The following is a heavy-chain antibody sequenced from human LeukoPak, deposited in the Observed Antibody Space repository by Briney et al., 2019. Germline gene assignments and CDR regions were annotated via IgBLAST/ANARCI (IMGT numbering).Heavy chain of an antibody. V-gene: IGHV3-30*18. J-gene: IGHJ4*02. CDR3: AKDPGAYVTAAGKRADY. CDR2: ISYDGSNK. CDR1: GFTFSSYG. Sequence: GGSLRLSCAASGFTFSSYGMHWVRQAPGKGLEWVAVISYDGSNKYYADSVKGRFTISRDNSKNTLYLQMNSLRAEDTAVYYCAKDPGAYVTAAGKRADYWVQGTLVTVSS. D-gene: IGHD6-13*01.